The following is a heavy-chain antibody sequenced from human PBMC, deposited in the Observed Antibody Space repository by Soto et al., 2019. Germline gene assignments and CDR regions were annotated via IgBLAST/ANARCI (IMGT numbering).Heavy chain of an antibody. V-gene: IGHV4-30-2*01. CDR3: ARGGDDYGDYYFDY. CDR1: GGSISSGGYS. CDR2: IYHSGST. Sequence: TLSLTCAVSGGSISSGGYSWSWIRQPPGKGLEWIGYIYHSGSTYYNPSLKSRVTISVDRSKNQFSLKLSSVTAADTAVYYCARGGDDYGDYYFDYWGQGTLVTVSS. D-gene: IGHD4-17*01. J-gene: IGHJ4*02.